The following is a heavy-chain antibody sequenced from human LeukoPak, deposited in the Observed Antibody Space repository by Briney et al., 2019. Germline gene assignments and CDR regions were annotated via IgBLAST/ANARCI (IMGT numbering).Heavy chain of an antibody. CDR2: IYYSGST. J-gene: IGHJ3*02. Sequence: SETLSLTCTVSGGSISSSSYYWGWIRQPPGKGLEWIGSIYYSGSTYYNPSHNSRVTISVDTSKTQFSLKLSSVTAADTAVYFCARQGYHDAFDIWGQGTMVTVSS. V-gene: IGHV4-39*01. CDR1: GGSISSSSYY. CDR3: ARQGYHDAFDI. D-gene: IGHD3-16*02.